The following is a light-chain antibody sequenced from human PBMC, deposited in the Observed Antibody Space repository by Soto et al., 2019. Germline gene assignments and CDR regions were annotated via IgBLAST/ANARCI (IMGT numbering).Light chain of an antibody. Sequence: EIQMTQSPSSLSASVGDRVTISCRASQSISSYLNWYQQKPGKAPKLLIYATSSLQSGVPSRFSGSGSGTDFTLTISSLQPEDFATYYCQQRHSTPRTFGQGTKVDIK. J-gene: IGKJ1*01. CDR3: QQRHSTPRT. V-gene: IGKV1-39*01. CDR1: QSISSY. CDR2: ATS.